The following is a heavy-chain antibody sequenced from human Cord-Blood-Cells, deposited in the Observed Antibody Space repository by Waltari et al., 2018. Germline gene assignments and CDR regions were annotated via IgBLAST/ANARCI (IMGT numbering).Heavy chain of an antibody. CDR2: INHSGST. CDR1: GGSFRGSS. CDR3: ARSCTGIAARPDYFDY. Sequence: QVQLQQWGAGLLKPSETLSLPCAAYGGSFRGSSWSWTRQPPGKGLEWIGEINHSGSTNYNPSLKSRVTISVDTSKNQFSLKLSSVTAADTAVYYCARSCTGIAARPDYFDYWGQGTLVTVSS. V-gene: IGHV4-34*01. J-gene: IGHJ4*02. D-gene: IGHD6-6*01.